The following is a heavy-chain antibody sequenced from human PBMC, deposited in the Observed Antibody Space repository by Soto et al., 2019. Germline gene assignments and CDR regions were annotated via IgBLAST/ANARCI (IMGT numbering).Heavy chain of an antibody. CDR3: ARDAGDGDYAFAFDI. J-gene: IGHJ3*02. CDR2: INPSGGST. Sequence: GASVKVSCKASGYTFTSYYMHWVRQAPGQGLEWMGIINPSGGSTSYAQKFQGRVTMTRDTSTSTVYMELSSLRSEDTAVYYCARDAGDGDYAFAFDIWGQGTMVTVSS. D-gene: IGHD4-17*01. V-gene: IGHV1-46*01. CDR1: GYTFTSYY.